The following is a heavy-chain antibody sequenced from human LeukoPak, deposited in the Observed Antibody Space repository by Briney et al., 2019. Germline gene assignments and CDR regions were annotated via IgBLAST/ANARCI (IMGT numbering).Heavy chain of an antibody. CDR3: ARAGNAFDI. CDR2: IYHSGST. V-gene: IGHV4-38-2*02. J-gene: IGHJ3*02. D-gene: IGHD1-26*01. Sequence: SETLSLTCTVSGYSISSGYYWGWIRQPPGKGLEWIGSIYHSGSTYYNPSLKSRVTISVDTSKNQFSLKLSSVTAADTAVYYCARAGNAFDIRGQGTKVTVSS. CDR1: GYSISSGYY.